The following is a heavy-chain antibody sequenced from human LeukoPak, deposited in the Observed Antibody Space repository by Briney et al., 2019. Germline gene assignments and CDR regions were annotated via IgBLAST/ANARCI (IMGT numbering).Heavy chain of an antibody. CDR1: GFTFSSYS. CDR3: ARTFRYYYGSFYYYYMDV. V-gene: IGHV3-21*04. J-gene: IGHJ6*03. Sequence: GGSLRLSCAASGFTFSSYSMNWVRQAPGKGLEWVSSISSSSSYIYYADSVKGRFTISRDNAKNSLYLQMNSLRAEDTAVYYCARTFRYYYGSFYYYYMDVWGKGTTVTISS. CDR2: ISSSSSYI. D-gene: IGHD3-10*01.